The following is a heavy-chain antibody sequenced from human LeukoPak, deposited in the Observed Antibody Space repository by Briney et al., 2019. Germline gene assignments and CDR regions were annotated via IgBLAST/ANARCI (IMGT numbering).Heavy chain of an antibody. D-gene: IGHD2-21*02. J-gene: IGHJ5*02. Sequence: GGSLRLSCSASGFVFSDYSLHWVRQSPGKGPEWVAVISFDGSHQYYADSVKGRFTVSRDTSKNTLFLQMNRLTIEDTAIYFCARDGRPLARVTPSCCDPWGQGPLVTVSS. CDR1: GFVFSDYS. CDR3: ARDGRPLARVTPSCCDP. V-gene: IGHV3-30*01. CDR2: ISFDGSHQ.